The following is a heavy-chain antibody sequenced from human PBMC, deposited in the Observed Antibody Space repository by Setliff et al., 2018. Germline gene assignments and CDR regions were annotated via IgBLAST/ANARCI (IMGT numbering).Heavy chain of an antibody. V-gene: IGHV3-66*02. D-gene: IGHD1-26*01. CDR3: ARVAQGLPYVGGRYFDY. CDR2: IYSGGST. Sequence: HPGGSLRLSCAASGFTFSSYSMNWVRQAPGKGLEWVSVIYSGGSTYYADSAKGRFTISRDNSKNTLYLQMNSLRAEDTAVYYCARVAQGLPYVGGRYFDYWGQGTLVTVSS. J-gene: IGHJ4*02. CDR1: GFTFSSYS.